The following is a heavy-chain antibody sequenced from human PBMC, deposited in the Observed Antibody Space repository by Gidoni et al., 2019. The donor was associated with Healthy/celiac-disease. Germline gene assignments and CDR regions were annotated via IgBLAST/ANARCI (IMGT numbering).Heavy chain of an antibody. CDR2: IDWDDDK. Sequence: QVTLRESGPALVKPTQTLTLTCTFSGLSLSTSGMCVSWIRQPPGKALEWLALIDWDDDKYYSKSLKTRLTISKDTSKNQVVLTMTNMDPVDTSTYYCARIRGYSYGPSHFDYWGQGTLVTVSS. D-gene: IGHD5-18*01. V-gene: IGHV2-70*01. J-gene: IGHJ4*02. CDR3: ARIRGYSYGPSHFDY. CDR1: GLSLSTSGMC.